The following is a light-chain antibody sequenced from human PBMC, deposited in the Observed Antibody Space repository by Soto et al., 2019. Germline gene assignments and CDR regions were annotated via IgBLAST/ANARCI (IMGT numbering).Light chain of an antibody. J-gene: IGLJ1*01. V-gene: IGLV1-44*01. CDR1: SSNIGSNT. Sequence: QSVLTQPPSASGTPGQRVTISCSGSSSNIGSNTVNWYQQLPGTAPKLLIYSNNQRPSWVPDRFSGSKSGTSASLAISGLRSEDEGDYYCVSWDDSLSGLVFGTGTKVTVL. CDR3: VSWDDSLSGLV. CDR2: SNN.